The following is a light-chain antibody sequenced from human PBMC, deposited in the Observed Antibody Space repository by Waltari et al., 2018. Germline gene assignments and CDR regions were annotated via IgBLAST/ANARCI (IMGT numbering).Light chain of an antibody. V-gene: IGKV3-15*01. CDR3: QQYYNWPRT. Sequence: VMTQFPGTLSVSPGEGATLSCRASKSVRTHLAWYQKKPGQAPRLLIYGTSTRATGVPDRFSGSGSGTEFTLIISSLQSEDFAIYYCQQYYNWPRTFGQGTKVEI. CDR1: KSVRTH. J-gene: IGKJ1*01. CDR2: GTS.